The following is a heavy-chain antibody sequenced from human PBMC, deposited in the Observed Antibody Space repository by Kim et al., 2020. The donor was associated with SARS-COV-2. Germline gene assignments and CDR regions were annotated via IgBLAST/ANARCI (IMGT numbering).Heavy chain of an antibody. CDR2: INAGNGNT. J-gene: IGHJ6*02. CDR3: ARDTPPPPDYDFWSGYYTGWLGGDGYGMDV. D-gene: IGHD3-3*01. CDR1: GYTFTSYA. V-gene: IGHV1-3*01. Sequence: ASVKVSCKASGYTFTSYAMHWVRQAPGQRLEWMGWINAGNGNTKYSQKFQGRVTITRDTSASTAYMELSSLRSEDTAVYYCARDTPPPPDYDFWSGYYTGWLGGDGYGMDVWGQGTTVTVSS.